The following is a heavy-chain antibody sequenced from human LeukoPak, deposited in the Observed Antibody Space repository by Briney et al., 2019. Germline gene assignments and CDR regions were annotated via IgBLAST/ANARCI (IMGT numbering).Heavy chain of an antibody. CDR2: INAGNGNT. CDR1: GYTFTSYA. CDR3: ARGIRNQLPSEY. V-gene: IGHV1-3*01. J-gene: IGHJ4*02. D-gene: IGHD2-2*01. Sequence: ASVKVSCKASGYTFTSYAMHWVRQAPGQRLEWMGWINAGNGNTKYSQKFQGRVTITRDTSASTAYMELSSLRSEDTAVYYCARGIRNQLPSEYWGQGSLVTVSS.